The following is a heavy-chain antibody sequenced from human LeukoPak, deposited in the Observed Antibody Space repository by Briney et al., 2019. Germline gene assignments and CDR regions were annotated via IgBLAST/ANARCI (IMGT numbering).Heavy chain of an antibody. CDR2: ISWNSGSI. D-gene: IGHD5-24*01. CDR1: GFTFDDYA. CDR3: AKDLQEIGGSAFDI. J-gene: IGHJ3*02. V-gene: IGHV3-9*01. Sequence: GRSRRLSCAASGFTFDDYAMHWVRQAPGKGLEWVSGISWNSGSIGYADSVKGRFTISRDNAKNSLYLQMNSLRAEDTALYYCAKDLQEIGGSAFDIWGQGTMVTVSS.